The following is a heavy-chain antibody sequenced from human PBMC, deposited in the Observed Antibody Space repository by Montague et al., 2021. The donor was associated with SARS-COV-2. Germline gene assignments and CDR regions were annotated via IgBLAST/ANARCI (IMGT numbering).Heavy chain of an antibody. CDR1: GFWFSNHG. CDR2: ISPTGSTI. V-gene: IGHV3-48*03. CDR3: ARDKSAVGVTYGDLNS. J-gene: IGHJ4*02. D-gene: IGHD2-8*02. Sequence: SLRLSCAAAGFWFSNHGMNWARQAPGKGLEWVSYISPTGSTIYYADSVKGRFTISRDNAKNALYLQMNSLRADDTSMYYCARDKSAVGVTYGDLNSWGQGTLVTVSS.